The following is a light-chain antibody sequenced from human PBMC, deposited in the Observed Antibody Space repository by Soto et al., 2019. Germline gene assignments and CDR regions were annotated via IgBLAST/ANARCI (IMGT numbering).Light chain of an antibody. CDR2: ATS. V-gene: IGKV1-39*01. CDR1: QTVSSY. J-gene: IGKJ5*01. CDR3: QQSFTTPS. Sequence: DIQMTQYPSSLSASVGDRVNITCRASQTVSSYLNWYQQKPGTVPKLLIYATSNLQSGVPSRFSGRGFGTDFTLTISSLQPEDFATYYCQQSFTTPSFGQGTRLEVK.